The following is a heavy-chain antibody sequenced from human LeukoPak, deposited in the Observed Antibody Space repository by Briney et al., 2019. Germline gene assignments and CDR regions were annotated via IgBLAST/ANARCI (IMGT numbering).Heavy chain of an antibody. V-gene: IGHV4-61*02. J-gene: IGHJ4*02. CDR3: ARGATIFGVVN. CDR1: GGSISSGSYY. CDR2: IYTSGST. D-gene: IGHD3-3*01. Sequence: ASETLSLTCTVSGGSISSGSYYWSWIRQPAGKALAWIGRIYTSGSTNYNPSLKSRVTILVDTSKNQFSLKLSSVTAADTAVYYCARGATIFGVVNWGQGTLVTVSS.